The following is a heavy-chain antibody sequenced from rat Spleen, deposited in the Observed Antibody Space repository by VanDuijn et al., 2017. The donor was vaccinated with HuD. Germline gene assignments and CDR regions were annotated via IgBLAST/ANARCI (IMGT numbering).Heavy chain of an antibody. V-gene: IGHV2-6*01. CDR2: ISSGGAT. CDR1: GFSPTSFH. Sequence: QVQLKESGPGLVQPSQTLSLTCTVSGFSPTSFHVSWVRQSPGEGLEWIAAISSGGATYYNSALKSRLSISRDTSKSQVLLKMNSLQTEDTAMYFCARGTSGVMDAWGQGASVTVSS. CDR3: ARGTSGVMDA. J-gene: IGHJ4*01. D-gene: IGHD4-3*01.